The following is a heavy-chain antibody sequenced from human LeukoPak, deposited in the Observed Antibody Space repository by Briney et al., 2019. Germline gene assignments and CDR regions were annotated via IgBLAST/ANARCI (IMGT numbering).Heavy chain of an antibody. CDR1: GFTFSSYA. D-gene: IGHD3-22*01. CDR3: AKLPSYDSSGYYFDY. Sequence: PGGSLRLSCAASGFTFSSYAMSWVRQAPGKGLEWVSAISGSGGSTYYADSVKGRFTISRDNSKNTLYLQMNSLRAEDTAVYYCAKLPSYDSSGYYFDYWGQGTLVTVSS. V-gene: IGHV3-23*01. J-gene: IGHJ4*02. CDR2: ISGSGGST.